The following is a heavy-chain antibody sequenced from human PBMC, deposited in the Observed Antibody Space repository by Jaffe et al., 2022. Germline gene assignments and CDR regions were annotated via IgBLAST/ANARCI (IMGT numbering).Heavy chain of an antibody. D-gene: IGHD6-13*01. CDR3: ASKIIAAAGDWFDP. CDR1: GGSFSGYY. Sequence: QVQLQQWGAGLLKPSETLSLTCAVYGGSFSGYYWSWIRQPPGKGLEWIGEINHSGSTNYNPSLKSRVTISVDTSKNQFSLKLSSVTAADTAVYYCASKIIAAAGDWFDPWGQGTLVTVSS. V-gene: IGHV4-34*01. J-gene: IGHJ5*02. CDR2: INHSGST.